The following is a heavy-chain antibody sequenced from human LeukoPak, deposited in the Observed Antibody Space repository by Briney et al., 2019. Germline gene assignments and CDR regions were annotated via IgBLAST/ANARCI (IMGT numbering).Heavy chain of an antibody. J-gene: IGHJ4*02. D-gene: IGHD2-15*01. CDR1: GFTFSSYS. Sequence: GGSLRLSCAASGFTFSSYSMYWVRQAPGKGLEWVSCISSSSSYIYYADSVKGRFTISRDNAKNSLYLQMNSLRVEDTAVYHCARGRYCSGGSCYGALGYYFDYWGQGTLVTVSS. V-gene: IGHV3-21*01. CDR2: ISSSSSYI. CDR3: ARGRYCSGGSCYGALGYYFDY.